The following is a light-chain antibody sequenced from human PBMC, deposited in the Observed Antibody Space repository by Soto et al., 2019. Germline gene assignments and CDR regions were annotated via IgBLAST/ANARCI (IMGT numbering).Light chain of an antibody. J-gene: IGLJ3*02. CDR2: ENN. CDR3: GTWDSSLSANWV. CDR1: SSNIGNNY. V-gene: IGLV1-51*02. Sequence: QSVLTQPPSVSAAPGQKVTISCSGSSSNIGNNYASWYQQLPGTAPKLLIYENNKRPSGIPDRFSGSKSGTSATLGITGLQTGDEADYYCGTWDSSLSANWVFGGGTKLTVL.